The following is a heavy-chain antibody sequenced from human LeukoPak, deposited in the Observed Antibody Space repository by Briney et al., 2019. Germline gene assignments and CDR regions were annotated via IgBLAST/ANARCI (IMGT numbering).Heavy chain of an antibody. D-gene: IGHD3-10*01. CDR3: ASGLWYDAFDI. Sequence: GASVKVSCKVSGYTLTELSMHWVRQAPGKGLEWMGGFDPEDGETIYAQKFQGRVTMTRDTSISAAYMELSRLRSDDTAVYYCASGLWYDAFDIWGQGTMVTVSS. CDR1: GYTLTELS. CDR2: FDPEDGET. V-gene: IGHV1-24*01. J-gene: IGHJ3*02.